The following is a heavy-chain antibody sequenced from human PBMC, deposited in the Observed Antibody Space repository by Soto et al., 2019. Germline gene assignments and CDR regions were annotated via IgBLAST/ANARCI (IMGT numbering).Heavy chain of an antibody. CDR3: ARVLTGTTIAQRYYYGMDV. V-gene: IGHV1-69*13. CDR2: IIPIFGTA. J-gene: IGHJ6*02. D-gene: IGHD1-7*01. CDR1: GGTFSSYA. Sequence: SVKVSCKASGGTFSSYAISWVRQAPGQGLEWMGGIIPIFGTANYAQKFQGRVTITADESTSTAYMELSSLRSEDTAVYYCARVLTGTTIAQRYYYGMDVWGQGTTVTVS.